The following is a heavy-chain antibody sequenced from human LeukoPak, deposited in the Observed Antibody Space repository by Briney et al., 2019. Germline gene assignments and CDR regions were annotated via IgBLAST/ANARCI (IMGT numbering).Heavy chain of an antibody. CDR3: ARLAGTTDGNWFDP. D-gene: IGHD1-7*01. CDR1: GYSFTSYW. CDR2: IYPGDSET. V-gene: IGHV5-51*01. J-gene: IGHJ5*02. Sequence: GESLKISRKGSGYSFTSYWIGWVRQMPGKGLEWMGIIYPGDSETRYSPSFQGQFTISADKSISHAYLQWSSLKASDTAIYYCARLAGTTDGNWFDPWGQGTLVTVSS.